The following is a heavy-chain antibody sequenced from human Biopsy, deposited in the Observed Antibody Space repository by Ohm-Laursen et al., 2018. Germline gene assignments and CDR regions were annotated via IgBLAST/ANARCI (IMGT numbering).Heavy chain of an antibody. V-gene: IGHV4-38-2*01. CDR3: ARVAGGYAYYYGMGV. CDR1: GYSVTNDYY. J-gene: IGHJ6*02. D-gene: IGHD5-12*01. CDR2: IYYDGIT. Sequence: SDTLSLTCAVSGYSVTNDYYWGWIRQPPGKGLEWIGNIYYDGITYYNPSLKSRVAMSVNTSKNQFSLRLTSVTAADTAVYYCARVAGGYAYYYGMGVWGQGTTVSVSS.